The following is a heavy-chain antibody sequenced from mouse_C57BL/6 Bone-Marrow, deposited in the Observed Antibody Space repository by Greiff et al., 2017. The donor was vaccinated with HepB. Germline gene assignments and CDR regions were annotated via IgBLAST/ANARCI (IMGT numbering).Heavy chain of an antibody. J-gene: IGHJ1*03. CDR2: IDPANGNT. Sequence: VHVKQSVAELVRPGASVKLSCTASGFNIKNTYMHWVKQRPEQGLEWIGRIDPANGNTKYAPKFQGKATITADTSSNTAYLQLSSLTSEDTAIYYCARKGGYYSNRYWYFDVWGTGTTVTVSS. V-gene: IGHV14-3*01. CDR3: ARKGGYYSNRYWYFDV. CDR1: GFNIKNTY. D-gene: IGHD2-5*01.